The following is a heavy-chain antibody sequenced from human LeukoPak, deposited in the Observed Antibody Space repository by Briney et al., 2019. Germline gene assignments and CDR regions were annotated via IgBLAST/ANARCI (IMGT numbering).Heavy chain of an antibody. D-gene: IGHD3-10*01. J-gene: IGHJ4*02. CDR3: ARDCYYGSGSSLDY. CDR2: ISSSSSTI. V-gene: IGHV3-48*04. Sequence: PGGSLRLSCAASGFTFSSYSMNWVRQAPGKGLEWVSYISSSSSTIYYADSVKGRFTISRDNAKNSLYLQMNSLRAEDTAVYYCARDCYYGSGSSLDYWGQGTLVTVSS. CDR1: GFTFSSYS.